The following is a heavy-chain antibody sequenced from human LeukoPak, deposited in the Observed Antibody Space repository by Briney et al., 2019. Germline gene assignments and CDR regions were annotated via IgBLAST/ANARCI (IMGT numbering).Heavy chain of an antibody. CDR2: IWYDGSNK. Sequence: GGSLRLSCAASGFTFSSYGMHWVRQAPGKGLEWVAVIWYDGSNKYYADSVKGRFTIPRDNSKNTLYLQMNSLRAEDTAVYYCARDRYGGYRAFDYWGQGTLVTVSS. CDR1: GFTFSSYG. V-gene: IGHV3-33*01. J-gene: IGHJ4*02. CDR3: ARDRYGGYRAFDY. D-gene: IGHD5-12*01.